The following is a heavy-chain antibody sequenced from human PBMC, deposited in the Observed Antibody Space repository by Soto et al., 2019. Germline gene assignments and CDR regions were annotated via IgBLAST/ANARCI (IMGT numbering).Heavy chain of an antibody. CDR3: AREPGIAVAGIDAFDI. Sequence: ASVKVSCKASGYTFTSYGISWVRQAPGQGLEWMGWISAYNGNTNYAQKLQGRVTMTTDTSTSTAYMELRSLRSDDTAVYYCAREPGIAVAGIDAFDIWGQGTTVTVSS. CDR1: GYTFTSYG. D-gene: IGHD6-19*01. V-gene: IGHV1-18*01. J-gene: IGHJ3*02. CDR2: ISAYNGNT.